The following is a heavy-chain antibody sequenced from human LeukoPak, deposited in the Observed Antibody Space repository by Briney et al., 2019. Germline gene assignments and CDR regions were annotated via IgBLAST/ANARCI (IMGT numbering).Heavy chain of an antibody. D-gene: IGHD2-2*01. CDR3: AKPGCSSIICYAPLN. CDR1: GFTFSNYG. Sequence: GGSLRLSCAASGFTFSNYGMSWVRQAPGKGLEWVSSISGSGDSTFYADSVKGRFTISRDNSKNTLYLQMNNVRVEDTALYYCAKPGCSSIICYAPLNWGQGTLVTVSS. V-gene: IGHV3-23*01. CDR2: ISGSGDST. J-gene: IGHJ4*02.